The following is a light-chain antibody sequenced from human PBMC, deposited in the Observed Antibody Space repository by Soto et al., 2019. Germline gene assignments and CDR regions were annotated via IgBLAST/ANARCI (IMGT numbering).Light chain of an antibody. CDR1: QGVSRK. J-gene: IGKJ5*01. CDR3: QPPSKTPLT. V-gene: IGKV3-15*01. Sequence: DIVMTQSPATLSVAPGERVTFSCRASQGVSRKLAWYQHKLCQSPXLLISGVSTGATCIPARFIGSGSGTEFTLTISSLQSEDFSFFYCQPPSKTPLTFAQ. CDR2: GVS.